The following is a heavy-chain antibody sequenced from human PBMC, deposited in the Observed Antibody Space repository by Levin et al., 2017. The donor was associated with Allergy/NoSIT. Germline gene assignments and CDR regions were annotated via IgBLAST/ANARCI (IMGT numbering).Heavy chain of an antibody. CDR3: AYFETVDRRSYDY. Sequence: KSGGSLRLSCSASGFPFNTYAMNWVRQAPGKGLEWDSSISKSSSSIYYADSVKGRFTISRDNAKNSLFLQMDSLGAEDTAVYYCAYFETVDRRSYDYWGRGTLVTVSS. V-gene: IGHV3-21*01. D-gene: IGHD3-9*01. CDR2: ISKSSSSI. CDR1: GFPFNTYA. J-gene: IGHJ4*02.